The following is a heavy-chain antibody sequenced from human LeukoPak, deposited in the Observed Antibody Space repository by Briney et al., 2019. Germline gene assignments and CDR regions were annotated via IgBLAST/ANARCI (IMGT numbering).Heavy chain of an antibody. CDR1: GGTFISYA. V-gene: IGHV1-46*01. D-gene: IGHD3-22*01. J-gene: IGHJ4*02. CDR2: INPSGGST. Sequence: GASVKVSCKASGGTFISYAISWVRQAPGQGLEWMGIINPSGGSTSYAQKFQGRVTMTRDMSTSTVYMELSSLRSEDTAVYYCARDIDSSGYDYWGQGTLVTVSS. CDR3: ARDIDSSGYDY.